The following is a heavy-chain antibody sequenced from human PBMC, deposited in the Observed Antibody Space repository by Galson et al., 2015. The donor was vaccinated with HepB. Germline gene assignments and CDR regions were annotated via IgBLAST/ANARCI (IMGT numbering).Heavy chain of an antibody. Sequence: SLRLSCAASGFTFSIYAMSWVRQAPGKGLEWVSSISSGGDSTHYADSAKGRFTISRDNSKNTLHIQMNSLRAEDTALYYCVKRGPNDGGAFDIWGQGTMVTVSS. CDR3: VKRGPNDGGAFDI. D-gene: IGHD3-16*01. CDR2: ISSGGDST. J-gene: IGHJ3*02. V-gene: IGHV3-23*01. CDR1: GFTFSIYA.